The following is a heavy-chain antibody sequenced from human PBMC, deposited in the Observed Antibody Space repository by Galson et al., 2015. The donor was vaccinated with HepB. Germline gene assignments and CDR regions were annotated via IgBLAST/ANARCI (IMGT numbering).Heavy chain of an antibody. CDR3: AKDPWEQWLVSGVGPYFDY. V-gene: IGHV3-23*01. D-gene: IGHD6-19*01. CDR1: GFTFSSYA. CDR2: ISGSGGST. Sequence: SLRLSCAASGFTFSSYAMSWVRQAPGKGLEWVSAISGSGGSTYYADSVKGRFTISRDNSKNTLYLQMNSLRAEDTAVYYCAKDPWEQWLVSGVGPYFDYWGQGTLVTVSS. J-gene: IGHJ4*02.